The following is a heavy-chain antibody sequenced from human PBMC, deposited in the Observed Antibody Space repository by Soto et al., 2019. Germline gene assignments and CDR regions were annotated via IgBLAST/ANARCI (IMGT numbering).Heavy chain of an antibody. CDR2: ISAYNDNT. Sequence: ASVKVSCKASGYIFTSYGISWVRQAPGQGLEWMGWISAYNDNTNYGQKVQGRVSMTTDTSTSTAYMELRSLRSDDTAVYYCARESNRVLDVWGQGTTVTVSS. V-gene: IGHV1-18*01. CDR3: ARESNRVLDV. J-gene: IGHJ6*02. D-gene: IGHD3-10*01. CDR1: GYIFTSYG.